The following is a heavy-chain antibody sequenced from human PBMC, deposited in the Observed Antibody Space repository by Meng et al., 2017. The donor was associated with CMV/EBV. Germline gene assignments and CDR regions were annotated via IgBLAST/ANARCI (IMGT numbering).Heavy chain of an antibody. D-gene: IGHD5-24*01. CDR1: GFTFSSYA. J-gene: IGHJ4*02. Sequence: GGSLRLSCAASGFTFSSYAMSWVRQAPGKGLEWVSAISGSGGSTFYADSVKGRFTISRDNSKNTLYLQMNSLRAEDTAVYYCAKGYYGYNYWDPFDYWGQGTLVTVSS. V-gene: IGHV3-23*01. CDR3: AKGYYGYNYWDPFDY. CDR2: ISGSGGST.